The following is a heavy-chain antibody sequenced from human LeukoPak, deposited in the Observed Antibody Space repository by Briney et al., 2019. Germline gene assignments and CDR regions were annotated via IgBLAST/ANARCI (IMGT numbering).Heavy chain of an antibody. J-gene: IGHJ5*02. Sequence: ASVKVSCKASGGTFSSYAISWVRQAPGQGLEWMGRIIPILGIANYAQKFQGRVTITADKSTSTAYMELSSLRSEDTAVYYCARDNGYYYDSSGYYYVFWFDPWGRGTLVTVSS. V-gene: IGHV1-69*04. CDR1: GGTFSSYA. CDR3: ARDNGYYYDSSGYYYVFWFDP. D-gene: IGHD3-22*01. CDR2: IIPILGIA.